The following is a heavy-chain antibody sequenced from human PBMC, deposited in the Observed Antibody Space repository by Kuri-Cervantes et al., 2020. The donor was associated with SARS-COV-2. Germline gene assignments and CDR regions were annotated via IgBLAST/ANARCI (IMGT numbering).Heavy chain of an antibody. V-gene: IGHV4-30-4*08. J-gene: IGHJ4*02. CDR2: IYYSGSA. CDR1: GGSLSSGDYY. CDR3: ARALTGTLEPYFDY. Sequence: SETLSLTCTVSGGSLSSGDYYWTWVRQPPGKGLEWIGNIYYSGSASYNPSLKSRLTMSLDMSKSQFSLKLNSVTAADTAVYYCARALTGTLEPYFDYWGQGTLVTVSS. D-gene: IGHD1-7*01.